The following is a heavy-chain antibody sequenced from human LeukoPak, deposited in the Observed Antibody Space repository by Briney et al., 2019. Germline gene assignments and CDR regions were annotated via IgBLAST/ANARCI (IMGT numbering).Heavy chain of an antibody. CDR1: GFTFSSYW. V-gene: IGHV3-7*01. J-gene: IGHJ4*02. CDR3: ARDRVLVGRNYFESSGYPDY. Sequence: GGSLRLSCAASGFTFSSYWMSWVRQAPGKGLEWVATIMQVGSEQYYVGSVKGRSTISRDNPKNSLYRKMNSLGAEDTAGYYCARDRVLVGRNYFESSGYPDYWGQGTLVTVSS. D-gene: IGHD3-22*01. CDR2: IMQVGSEQ.